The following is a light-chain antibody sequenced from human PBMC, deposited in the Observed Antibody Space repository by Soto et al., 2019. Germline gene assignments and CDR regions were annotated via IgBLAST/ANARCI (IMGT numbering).Light chain of an antibody. V-gene: IGKV3-20*01. CDR2: GAS. CDR3: QQYGSSPWT. CDR1: QSVSSNL. Sequence: EIVLTQSPGTLSLSPGERATLSCRASQSVSSNLLAWYQQKPGQAPRLLIYGASSRATGIPDRFSGSGSGTDFTLTISRLEPEDFAVYYCQQYGSSPWTFGQGTKMEIK. J-gene: IGKJ1*01.